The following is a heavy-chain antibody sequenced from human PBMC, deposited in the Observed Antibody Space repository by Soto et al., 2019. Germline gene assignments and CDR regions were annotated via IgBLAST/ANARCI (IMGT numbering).Heavy chain of an antibody. V-gene: IGHV4-59*01. Sequence: SETLSLTCTVSGGSISSYYWSWIRQPPGKGLEWIGYIYYSGSTNYNPSLKSRVTISVDTSKNQFSLKLSSVTAADTAVYYCAREYCSSTSCYTNWFDPWGQGTLVTVSS. J-gene: IGHJ5*02. CDR2: IYYSGST. CDR3: AREYCSSTSCYTNWFDP. CDR1: GGSISSYY. D-gene: IGHD2-2*02.